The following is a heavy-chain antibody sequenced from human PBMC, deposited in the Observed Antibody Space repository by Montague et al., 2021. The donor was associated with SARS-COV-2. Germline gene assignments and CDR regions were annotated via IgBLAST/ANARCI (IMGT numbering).Heavy chain of an antibody. V-gene: IGHV4-59*01. CDR1: VGSISNYY. J-gene: IGHJ5*02. Sequence: SETRSLTCTVSVGSISNYYWTWIRQPPGKGLEWIGYIYDSGSANYNPSLKSRSTISVDTSNNRFSLRLSSVTAADTAVYYCARAYCGGDCHVGPWGQGILVTVSS. D-gene: IGHD2-21*02. CDR2: IYDSGSA. CDR3: ARAYCGGDCHVGP.